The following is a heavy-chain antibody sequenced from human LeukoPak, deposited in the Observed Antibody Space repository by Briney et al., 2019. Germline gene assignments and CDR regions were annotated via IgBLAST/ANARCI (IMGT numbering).Heavy chain of an antibody. J-gene: IGHJ3*02. V-gene: IGHV1-2*02. D-gene: IGHD2-2*01. CDR3: ARPYCSSTSCTLFDI. CDR1: GYTFTGYY. CDR2: INPNSGGT. Sequence: ASVKVSCKASGYTFTGYYMHWVRQAPGQGLEWMGWINPNSGGTNYAQKFQGRVTMTRDTSISTAYMELSRLRSDDTAVYYCARPYCSSTSCTLFDIWGQGTMVTVSS.